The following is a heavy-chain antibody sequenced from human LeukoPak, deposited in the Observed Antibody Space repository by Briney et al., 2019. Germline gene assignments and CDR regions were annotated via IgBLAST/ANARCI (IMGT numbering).Heavy chain of an antibody. CDR2: IWYDGSNK. Sequence: QPGGSLRFSCAASGFTFSSYGMHWVRQAPGKGLEWVAVIWYDGSNKYYADSVKGRFTISRDNSKNTLYLQMNSLRAEDTAVYYCARDGGLAARFFDYWGQGTLVTVSS. CDR1: GFTFSSYG. D-gene: IGHD6-6*01. V-gene: IGHV3-33*01. J-gene: IGHJ4*02. CDR3: ARDGGLAARFFDY.